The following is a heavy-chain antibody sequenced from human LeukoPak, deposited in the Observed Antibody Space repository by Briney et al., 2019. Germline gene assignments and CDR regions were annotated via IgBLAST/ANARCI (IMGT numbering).Heavy chain of an antibody. CDR2: IDNSGAYT. CDR1: GFTFSTYA. V-gene: IGHV3-23*01. CDR3: ARDQGIFDY. Sequence: GGSLRLSCAASGFTFSTYAVSWVRQVPGMGLEWVSTIDNSGAYTYYADSVKGRFTISRDNAKNSLYLQMNSLRDEDSAVYYCARDQGIFDYWGQGTLVTVSS. J-gene: IGHJ4*02.